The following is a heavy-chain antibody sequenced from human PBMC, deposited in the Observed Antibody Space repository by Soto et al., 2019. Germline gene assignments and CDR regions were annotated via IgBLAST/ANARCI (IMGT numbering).Heavy chain of an antibody. CDR2: IWYDGSNK. CDR1: GFTFSSYG. J-gene: IGHJ4*02. CDR3: ARDRYSYGYFDY. V-gene: IGHV3-33*01. D-gene: IGHD5-18*01. Sequence: QVPLVESGGGVVQPGRSLRLSCAASGFTFSSYGMHWVRQAPGKGLEWVAVIWYDGSNKYYADSVKGRFTISRDNSKSTLYLQMNSLRAEDTAVYYCARDRYSYGYFDYWGQGTLVTVSS.